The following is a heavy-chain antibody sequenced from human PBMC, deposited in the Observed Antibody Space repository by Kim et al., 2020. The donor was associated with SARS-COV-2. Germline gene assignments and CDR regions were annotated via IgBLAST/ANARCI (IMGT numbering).Heavy chain of an antibody. Sequence: SETLSLTCTVSGGSISSTSYYWGWIRHPPGKGLEWIGTIFYSGSTYYHPSLKSRVTISIDTSKNQFSLKLSSVTAADTAVYYCARVVYGSGSYYTPLDAFDIWGQGTMITVSS. CDR3: ARVVYGSGSYYTPLDAFDI. V-gene: IGHV4-39*07. D-gene: IGHD3-10*01. J-gene: IGHJ3*02. CDR2: IFYSGST. CDR1: GGSISSTSYY.